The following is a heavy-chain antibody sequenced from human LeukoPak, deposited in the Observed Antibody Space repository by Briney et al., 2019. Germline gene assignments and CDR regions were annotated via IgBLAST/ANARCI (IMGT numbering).Heavy chain of an antibody. V-gene: IGHV1-3*04. Sequence: ASVKVSCKASGYIFTSYPIHWVRQAPGQRLEWMGWINTGNGNTKYSQKFEGRVTVTRDTSAAAAYMELSSLRSEDTAVYYCARDRAMADYWGQGTLVTVSS. CDR1: GYIFTSYP. D-gene: IGHD5-18*01. J-gene: IGHJ4*02. CDR3: ARDRAMADY. CDR2: INTGNGNT.